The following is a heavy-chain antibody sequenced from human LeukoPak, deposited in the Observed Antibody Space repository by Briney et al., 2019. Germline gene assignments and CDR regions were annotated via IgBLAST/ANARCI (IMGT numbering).Heavy chain of an antibody. D-gene: IGHD2-21*02. CDR1: GGSVSSYY. CDR2: MSYSGRT. V-gene: IGHV4-59*02. J-gene: IGHJ4*02. CDR3: ARGYCRDDICQVFPY. Sequence: SETLSLTCTVSGGSVSSYYWSWIRQTPEKGLEWIGYMSYSGRTDYGPSLKSRVTMSVDTPKNQFSLKMSYVTAADTGVYYCARGYCRDDICQVFPYWGQGTLVTVSS.